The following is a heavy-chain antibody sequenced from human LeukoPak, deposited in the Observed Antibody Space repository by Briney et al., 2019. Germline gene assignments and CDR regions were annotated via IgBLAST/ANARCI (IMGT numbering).Heavy chain of an antibody. J-gene: IGHJ4*02. D-gene: IGHD1-26*01. CDR1: GFTFSSYA. V-gene: IGHV3-23*01. Sequence: PGGSLRLSCAASGFTFSSYAMSWVRQAPGKGLEWVSAISGGGGSTYYADSVKGRFTISRDNSKNALYLQMNSLRAEDTAVYYCAKVPGRPDLYYFDYWGQGTLVTVSS. CDR3: AKVPGRPDLYYFDY. CDR2: ISGGGGST.